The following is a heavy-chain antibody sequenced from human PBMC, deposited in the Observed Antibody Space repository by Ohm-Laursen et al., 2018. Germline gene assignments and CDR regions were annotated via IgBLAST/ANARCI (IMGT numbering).Heavy chain of an antibody. CDR1: GFSLNTRGMC. CDR2: IVWDEDK. D-gene: IGHD6-19*01. V-gene: IGHV2-70*11. CDR3: ARSQEVADTGPAYFQH. Sequence: TQTLTLTCTFSGFSLNTRGMCVSWIRQPPGKALEWLACIVWDEDKYYSTSLKTRLTISKDTSKNQVVLTMTNMDPVDTATYYCARSQEVADTGPAYFQHWGQGTLVTVSS. J-gene: IGHJ1*01.